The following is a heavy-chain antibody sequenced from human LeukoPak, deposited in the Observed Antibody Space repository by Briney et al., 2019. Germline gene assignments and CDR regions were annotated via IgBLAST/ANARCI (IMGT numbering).Heavy chain of an antibody. CDR1: GFTFSSYN. CDR2: ISSSSSYI. Sequence: KSGGSLRLSCAASGFTFSSYNMNWVRQAPGKGLEWVSSISSSSSYIYYADSAKGRFTISRDNAKNSLYLQMNSLRAEDTAVYYCAGTGTTLLYAFDIWGQGTMVTVSS. V-gene: IGHV3-21*01. CDR3: AGTGTTLLYAFDI. J-gene: IGHJ3*02. D-gene: IGHD1-7*01.